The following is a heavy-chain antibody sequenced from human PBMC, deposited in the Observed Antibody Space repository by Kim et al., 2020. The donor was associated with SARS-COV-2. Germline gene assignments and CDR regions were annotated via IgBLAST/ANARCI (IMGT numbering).Heavy chain of an antibody. CDR3: ARLQSMATTDFFDY. V-gene: IGHV1-69*01. Sequence: KFQGRVTITADESTSTAYMELSSLRSEDTAVYYCARLQSMATTDFFDYWGQGTLVTVSS. D-gene: IGHD5-12*01. J-gene: IGHJ4*02.